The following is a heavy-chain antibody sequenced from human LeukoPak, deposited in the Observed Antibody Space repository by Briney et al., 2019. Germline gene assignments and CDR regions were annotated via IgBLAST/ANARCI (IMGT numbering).Heavy chain of an antibody. CDR3: ARQIPRITMIMGTFDI. D-gene: IGHD3-22*01. J-gene: IGHJ3*02. V-gene: IGHV4-59*08. CDR1: DVSISGFY. Sequence: SQTLSLTCTVSDVSISGFYWSWIRQPPGKGLEWLGFVHYSGSTNYNPSLNSRLTMSLDTSKNQFSLKLSSVTAADTAVYFCARQIPRITMIMGTFDIWGQGTMVTVSS. CDR2: VHYSGST.